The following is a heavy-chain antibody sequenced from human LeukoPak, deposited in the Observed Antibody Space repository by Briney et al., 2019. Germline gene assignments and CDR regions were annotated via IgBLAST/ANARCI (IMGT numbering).Heavy chain of an antibody. CDR3: ARDDGYGELDY. J-gene: IGHJ4*02. CDR2: IYSGGST. V-gene: IGHV3-53*01. CDR1: GFTFSSYA. D-gene: IGHD4-17*01. Sequence: GGSLRLSCAASGFTFSSYAMHWVRQAPGKGLEWVSVIYSGGSTYYADSVKGRFTISRDNSKNTLYLQMNSLRAEDTAVYYCARDDGYGELDYWGQGTLVTVSS.